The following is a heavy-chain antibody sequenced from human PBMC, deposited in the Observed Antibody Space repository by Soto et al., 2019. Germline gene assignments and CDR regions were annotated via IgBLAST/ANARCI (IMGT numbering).Heavy chain of an antibody. CDR2: ISTFNGNT. D-gene: IGHD5-12*01. Sequence: QVQLVQSGAEVKRPGASVKVSCKASGYTFINHGISWVRQARGQGLEWMGRISTFNGNTVFAQKLADRVTLTTDTPTTTAYKEQRRLTSEDTAICFCARHRSSRENEQPKPCAAIDAWGQGSTVTVSS. CDR1: GYTFINHG. V-gene: IGHV1-18*01. J-gene: IGHJ5*02. CDR3: ARHRSSRENEQPKPCAAIDA.